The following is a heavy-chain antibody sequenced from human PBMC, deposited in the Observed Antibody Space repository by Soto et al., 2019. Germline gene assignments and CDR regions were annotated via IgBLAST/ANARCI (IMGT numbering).Heavy chain of an antibody. D-gene: IGHD3-3*01. CDR3: ARLPSYYDFWSSDMDV. Sequence: ASVKVSCKASGYTFTSYGISWVRQAPGQGLEWMGWISAYNGNTNYAQKLQGRVTMTTDTSTSTAYMELRSLRSDDTAVYYCARLPSYYDFWSSDMDVWGQGTTVTVSS. CDR2: ISAYNGNT. V-gene: IGHV1-18*01. CDR1: GYTFTSYG. J-gene: IGHJ6*02.